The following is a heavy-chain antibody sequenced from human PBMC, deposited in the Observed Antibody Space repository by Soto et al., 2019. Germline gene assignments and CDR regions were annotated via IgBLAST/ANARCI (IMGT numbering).Heavy chain of an antibody. J-gene: IGHJ5*02. CDR1: GGSISSGPYS. D-gene: IGHD2-21*01. Sequence: SETLSLTCTVSGGSISSGPYSWGWIRQPPGKGLEWIGTFYYSGSTHYNPSLGSRVTISVDTSKNQFSLKVNSVTAADTAVYYCARRAVVAVTGSLDNWLDPWGQGILVTVSS. V-gene: IGHV4-39*07. CDR2: FYYSGST. CDR3: ARRAVVAVTGSLDNWLDP.